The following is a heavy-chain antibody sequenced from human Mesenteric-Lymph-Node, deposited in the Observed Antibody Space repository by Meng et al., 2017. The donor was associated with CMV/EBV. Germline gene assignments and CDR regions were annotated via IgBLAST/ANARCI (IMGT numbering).Heavy chain of an antibody. D-gene: IGHD3-22*01. CDR3: AINIPYYDSSGYYPDY. CDR2: ISYDGSNK. Sequence: GESLKISCVASAFTFSSYAVHWVRQAPGKGLEWVAVISYDGSNKYYADSVKGRFTISRDNSKNTLYLQMNSLRAEDTAVYYCAINIPYYDSSGYYPDYWGQGTLVTVSS. J-gene: IGHJ4*02. V-gene: IGHV3-30-3*01. CDR1: AFTFSSYA.